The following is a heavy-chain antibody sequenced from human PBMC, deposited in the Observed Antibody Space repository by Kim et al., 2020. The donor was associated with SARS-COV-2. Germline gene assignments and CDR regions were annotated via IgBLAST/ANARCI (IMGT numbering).Heavy chain of an antibody. D-gene: IGHD2-15*01. CDR1: GFTFSSYD. J-gene: IGHJ3*02. CDR2: IGTAGDT. V-gene: IGHV3-13*04. Sequence: GGSLRLSCAASGFTFSSYDMHWVRQATGKGLEWVSAIGTAGDTYYPGSVKGRFTISRENAKNSLYLQMNSLRAGDTAVYYCARGILLGYCSGGSCYADAFDIWGQGTMVTVSS. CDR3: ARGILLGYCSGGSCYADAFDI.